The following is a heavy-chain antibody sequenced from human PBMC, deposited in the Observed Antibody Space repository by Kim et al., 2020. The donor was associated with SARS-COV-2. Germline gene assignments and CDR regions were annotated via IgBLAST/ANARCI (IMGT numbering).Heavy chain of an antibody. CDR3: ARWFGELLYIGPYYYGMDV. CDR1: GGTFSSYA. Sequence: SVKVSCKASGGTFSSYAISWVRQAPGQGLEWMGGIIPIFGTANYAQKFQGRVTITADESTSTAYMELSSLRSEDTAVYYCARWFGELLYIGPYYYGMDVWGQGTTVTVSS. D-gene: IGHD3-10*01. J-gene: IGHJ6*02. CDR2: IIPIFGTA. V-gene: IGHV1-69*13.